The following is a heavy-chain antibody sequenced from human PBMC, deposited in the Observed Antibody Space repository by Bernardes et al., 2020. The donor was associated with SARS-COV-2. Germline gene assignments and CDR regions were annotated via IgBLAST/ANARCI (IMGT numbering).Heavy chain of an antibody. CDR3: ARDCRYGYYDSSVDAFDI. V-gene: IGHV3-7*01. CDR1: GFTFSSKL. J-gene: IGHJ3*02. Sequence: RGSMCPSGTTSGFTFSSKLMTCVRQSPAKGLEWVANIKPAGSTKFYVFSVKRRFTISKDNAKNSLYLQMNSLRAEDTAVYYCARDCRYGYYDSSVDAFDIWGQGTMVTVSS. D-gene: IGHD3-22*01. CDR2: IKPAGSTK.